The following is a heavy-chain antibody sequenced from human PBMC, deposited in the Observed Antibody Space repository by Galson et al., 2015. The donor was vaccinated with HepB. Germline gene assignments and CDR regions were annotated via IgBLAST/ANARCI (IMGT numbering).Heavy chain of an antibody. CDR1: GDSVSSNSAV. Sequence: CAISGDSVSSNSAVWNRIRQSPSRGLEWLGRTYYRSKWYKDYALFVKSRITINADTSRNQISLQLNSMTPEDTVVYYCAYGVDVWGQGTTVTVSS. J-gene: IGHJ6*02. CDR3: AYGVDV. V-gene: IGHV6-1*01. CDR2: TYYRSKWYK.